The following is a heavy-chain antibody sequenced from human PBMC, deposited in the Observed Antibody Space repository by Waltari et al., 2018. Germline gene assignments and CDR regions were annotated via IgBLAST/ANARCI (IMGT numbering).Heavy chain of an antibody. CDR3: AKSVFGVVTSPGY. V-gene: IGHV3-23*01. Sequence: EVQLLESGGGLVQPGGSLRLSCEASGFTFSNYAMSWVRQAPGKGLEWVSVISGSGGSTYYADSVKCRFTISRDNSKNTLYLQMNSLRAEDTAVYYCAKSVFGVVTSPGYWGQGTLVTVSS. D-gene: IGHD3-3*01. CDR1: GFTFSNYA. CDR2: ISGSGGST. J-gene: IGHJ4*02.